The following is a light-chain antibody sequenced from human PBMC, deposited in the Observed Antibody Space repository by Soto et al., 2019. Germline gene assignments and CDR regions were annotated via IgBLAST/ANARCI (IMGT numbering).Light chain of an antibody. J-gene: IGLJ2*01. Sequence: QSALTQPASVSGSPGQSITIACTGTSSDVGGYNYVSWYQQHPGKAPKLMIYDVSNRPSGVSNRFSGSKSGNTASLTISGLQTEDEAEYYCSSYTSSSTLGVFGGETKLTVL. CDR3: SSYTSSSTLGV. CDR2: DVS. CDR1: SSDVGGYNY. V-gene: IGLV2-14*01.